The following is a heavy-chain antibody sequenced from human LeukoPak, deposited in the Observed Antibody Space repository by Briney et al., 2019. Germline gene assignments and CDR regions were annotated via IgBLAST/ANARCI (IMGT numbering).Heavy chain of an antibody. CDR1: GFTFSDYY. Sequence: GGSLRLSCAASGFTFSDYYMSWIRQAPGKGLEWVSYISSSGSTIYYADSVKGRSTISRDNAKNSLYLQMNSLRAEDTAVYYCARGVDDIAVAGHFDYWGQGTLVTVSS. V-gene: IGHV3-11*01. J-gene: IGHJ4*02. CDR3: ARGVDDIAVAGHFDY. CDR2: ISSSGSTI. D-gene: IGHD6-19*01.